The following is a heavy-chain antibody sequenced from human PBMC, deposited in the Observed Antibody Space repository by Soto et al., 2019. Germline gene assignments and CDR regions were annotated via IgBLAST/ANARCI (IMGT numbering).Heavy chain of an antibody. CDR2: MYTKERT. CDR1: GSSITNYY. D-gene: IGHD3-16*01. J-gene: IGHJ5*02. CDR3: ARDDYKDGGNKWFDP. V-gene: IGHV4-4*07. Sequence: SETLSLTCTVSGSSITNYYWSWILQPAGKGLEWIGRMYTKERTNYNLSFKSRVTMSVDTSKNQFSLKLNAVTDEDTAVYYCARDDYKDGGNKWFDPWGQGTLVTVPQ.